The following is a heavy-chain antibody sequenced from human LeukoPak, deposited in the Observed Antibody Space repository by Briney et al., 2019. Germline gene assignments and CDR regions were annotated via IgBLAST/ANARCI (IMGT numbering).Heavy chain of an antibody. J-gene: IGHJ3*02. CDR1: GGSISSGGYY. D-gene: IGHD2-2*01. V-gene: IGHV4-30-2*01. Sequence: PSETLSLTCTVSGGSISSGGYYWSWIRQPPGKGLEWIGYIYHSGCTYYNPSLKSRVTISVDRSKNQFSLKLSSVTAADTAVYYCARDVVIGAFDIWGQGTMVTVSS. CDR2: IYHSGCT. CDR3: ARDVVIGAFDI.